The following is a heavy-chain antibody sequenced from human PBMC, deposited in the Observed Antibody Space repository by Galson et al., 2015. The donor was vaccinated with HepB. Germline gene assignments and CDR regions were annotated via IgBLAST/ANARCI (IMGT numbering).Heavy chain of an antibody. V-gene: IGHV3-21*01. Sequence: SLRLTCAASGFTFSSYSMNWVRQAPGKGLEWVSSISSSSSYIYYADSVKGRFTLSRDNAKNSLYLQMNSLRAEDTAVYYCARDRLATGYYYGMDVWGQGTTVTVSS. J-gene: IGHJ6*02. D-gene: IGHD5-12*01. CDR1: GFTFSSYS. CDR2: ISSSSSYI. CDR3: ARDRLATGYYYGMDV.